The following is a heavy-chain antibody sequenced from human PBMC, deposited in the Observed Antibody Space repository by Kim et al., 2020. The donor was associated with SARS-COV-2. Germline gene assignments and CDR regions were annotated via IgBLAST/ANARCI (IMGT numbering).Heavy chain of an antibody. V-gene: IGHV3-30*04. J-gene: IGHJ6*02. Sequence: GGSLRLSCTASGFTFSSYAMHGGIQAPGKGLEWGAVILYDGSNTYYADSVKGRFTISRDNSKNTLYLQMNSLRAEDTAVYYCARGPELTVTTLYLYDYYGIDIWGQGTTVTVSS. CDR3: ARGPELTVTTLYLYDYYGIDI. CDR1: GFTFSSYA. CDR2: ILYDGSNT. D-gene: IGHD4-17*01.